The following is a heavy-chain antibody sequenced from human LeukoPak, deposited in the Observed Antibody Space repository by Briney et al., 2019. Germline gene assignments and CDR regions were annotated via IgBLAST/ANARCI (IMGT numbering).Heavy chain of an antibody. V-gene: IGHV3-15*01. CDR1: GFTFSNAW. CDR2: IKSKTDGGTT. D-gene: IGHD6-19*01. Sequence: GGSLRLSCAASGFTFSNAWMSWVRQAPGKGLEWVGRIKSKTDGGTTDYAAPVKGRFTISRDDSKNTLYLQMNSLKTEDTAVYYCATGYSSGWYGFDIWGQGTMVTVSS. J-gene: IGHJ3*02. CDR3: ATGYSSGWYGFDI.